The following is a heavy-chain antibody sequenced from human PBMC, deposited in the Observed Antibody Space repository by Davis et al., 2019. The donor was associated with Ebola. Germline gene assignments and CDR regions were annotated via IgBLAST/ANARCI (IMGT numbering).Heavy chain of an antibody. CDR2: IKQDGSVN. CDR1: GFIFRNNR. J-gene: IGHJ4*02. V-gene: IGHV3-7*03. Sequence: ETLSLTCAASGFIFRNNRMTWVRQAPGKGLEWVANIKQDGSVNYYVDSVKGRCTISRDNAKNSLFLQMNSLRAEDTAVYYCARGGAVAATFDYWGQGTLVTVSS. CDR3: ARGGAVAATFDY. D-gene: IGHD6-19*01.